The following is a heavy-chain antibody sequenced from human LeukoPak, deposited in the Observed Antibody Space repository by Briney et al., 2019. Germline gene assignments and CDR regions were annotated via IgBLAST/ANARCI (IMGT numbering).Heavy chain of an antibody. CDR1: GGSISSGSYY. Sequence: SQTLSLTCTVSGGSISSGSYYWSWIRQPAGKGLEWIGRIYSSGSTNYNPPLKSRVTISVDTSKNQFSLKLNSVSAADTAVYYCAREAYDFWSGYYDYWGQGTLVTVSS. D-gene: IGHD3-3*01. J-gene: IGHJ4*02. V-gene: IGHV4-61*02. CDR2: IYSSGST. CDR3: AREAYDFWSGYYDY.